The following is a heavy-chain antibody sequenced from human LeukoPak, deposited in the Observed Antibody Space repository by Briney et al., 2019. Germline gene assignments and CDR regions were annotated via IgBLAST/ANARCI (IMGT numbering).Heavy chain of an antibody. CDR2: IGTAGDT. CDR3: ARVYYDSSGSYYFDY. CDR1: GFTFSSYD. Sequence: GGSLRLSCASSGFTFSSYDMHWVRQATGKGLDGVSAIGTAGDTYYPGSVKGRFTISRENAKNSLYLQMNSLRAGDTAVYYCARVYYDSSGSYYFDYWGQGTLVTVSS. J-gene: IGHJ4*02. D-gene: IGHD3-22*01. V-gene: IGHV3-13*01.